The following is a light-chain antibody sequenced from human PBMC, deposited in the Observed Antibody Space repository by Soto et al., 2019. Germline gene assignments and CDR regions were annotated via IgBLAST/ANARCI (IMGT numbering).Light chain of an antibody. V-gene: IGLV2-14*01. Sequence: QSALTQPASVSGSPGQSITISCTGTSSDVGGYNYVSWYQQHPGKAPKLMIYDVSNRPSGVSNRFSGSKSANTVSLTISGLQAEDEADYYCSSYTSSSTRVFGTGTKLTVL. CDR3: SSYTSSSTRV. CDR2: DVS. J-gene: IGLJ1*01. CDR1: SSDVGGYNY.